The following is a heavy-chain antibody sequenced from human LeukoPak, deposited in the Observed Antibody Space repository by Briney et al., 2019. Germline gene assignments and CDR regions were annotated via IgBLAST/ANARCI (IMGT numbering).Heavy chain of an antibody. V-gene: IGHV3-30*02. CDR1: GFNFSHYD. CDR2: IHIDGSNK. CDR3: AKGDMS. J-gene: IGHJ5*02. D-gene: IGHD2-21*02. Sequence: GGSLRLSCVASGFNFSHYDMHWVRQAPGKGLDWVAFIHIDGSNKYYAVSVKGRFTISRDNSKNTLYLQMNSLRTEDTAVYYCAKGDMSWGQGTLVTVTS.